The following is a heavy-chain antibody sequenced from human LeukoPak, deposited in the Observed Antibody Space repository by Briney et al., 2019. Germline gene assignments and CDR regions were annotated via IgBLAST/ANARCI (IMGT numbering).Heavy chain of an antibody. Sequence: ASVKVSCKASGFTFTSSAVQWVRQARGQRLEWIGWIVVSSGNTNYAQKFQERVTITRDMSTSTAYMELSSLRSEDTAVYYCARSKAVADPPSPFDYRGQGTLVTVSS. CDR3: ARSKAVADPPSPFDY. D-gene: IGHD6-19*01. V-gene: IGHV1-58*01. CDR1: GFTFTSSA. J-gene: IGHJ4*02. CDR2: IVVSSGNT.